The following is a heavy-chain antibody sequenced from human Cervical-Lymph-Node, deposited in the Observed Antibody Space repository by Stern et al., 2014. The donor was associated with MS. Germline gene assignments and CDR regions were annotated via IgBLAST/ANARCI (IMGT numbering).Heavy chain of an antibody. CDR3: AREATRIIVGIDY. CDR2: LNPNSDDP. V-gene: IGHV1-2*06. J-gene: IGHJ4*02. CDR1: GYAITGFF. D-gene: IGHD2/OR15-2a*01. Sequence: VQLVESGAKMKKPWASVKVSCKVSGYAITGFFIHWVRLLPGQGLEWMGRLNPNSDDPTYAQNFQDRVTLTRDTSISTAYLELSRLTSADTAVYYCAREATRIIVGIDYWGQGTQVTVSS.